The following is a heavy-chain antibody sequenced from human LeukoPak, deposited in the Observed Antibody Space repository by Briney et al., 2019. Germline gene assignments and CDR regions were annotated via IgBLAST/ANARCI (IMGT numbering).Heavy chain of an antibody. J-gene: IGHJ4*02. CDR1: GFTFSSYG. CDR3: AKAPASSGWSYFDY. CDR2: ISYDGSNK. Sequence: GGSLRLSCAASGFTFSSYGMHWVRQAPGKGLEWVAVISYDGSNKYYADSVKGRFTISRDNSKNTLYLQMNSLRAEDTAVYYCAKAPASSGWSYFDYWGRGTLVTVSS. D-gene: IGHD6-19*01. V-gene: IGHV3-30*18.